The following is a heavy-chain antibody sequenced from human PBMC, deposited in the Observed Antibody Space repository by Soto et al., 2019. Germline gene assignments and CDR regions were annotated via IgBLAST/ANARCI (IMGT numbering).Heavy chain of an antibody. D-gene: IGHD3-3*01. V-gene: IGHV3-33*01. CDR3: ARGGEAYYDFWSGYDNEYVQH. CDR1: GFTFSSYG. CDR2: IWYDGSNK. J-gene: IGHJ1*01. Sequence: PGGSLRLSCAASGFTFSSYGMHWVRQAPGKGLEWVAVIWYDGSNKYYADSVKGRFTISRDNSKNTLYLQMNSLRAEDTTVYYCARGGEAYYDFWSGYDNEYVQHGGQGTLVTVSS.